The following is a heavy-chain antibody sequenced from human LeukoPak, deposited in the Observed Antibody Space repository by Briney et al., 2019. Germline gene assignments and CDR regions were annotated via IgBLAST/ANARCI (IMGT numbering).Heavy chain of an antibody. CDR2: IRQDGSEK. CDR1: GFTFTSYW. Sequence: GGSLRLSCAVSGFTFTSYWMSWVRQAPGKGLEWVANIRQDGSEKYYVDSVKGRFSISRDNVKKSLYLQMNSLRADDTAVYYCARENVDYDFWSGYPNWFDPWGQGTLVTVSS. CDR3: ARENVDYDFWSGYPNWFDP. J-gene: IGHJ5*02. D-gene: IGHD3-3*01. V-gene: IGHV3-7*05.